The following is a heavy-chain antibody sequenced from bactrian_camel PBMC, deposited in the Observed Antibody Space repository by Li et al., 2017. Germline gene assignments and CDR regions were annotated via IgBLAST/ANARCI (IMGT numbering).Heavy chain of an antibody. D-gene: IGHD6*01. V-gene: IGHV3S1*01. CDR2: LDTYGNE. Sequence: HVQLVESGGGSVQAGGSLRLSCATSGYTASTYCMAWFRQAPGKGREWVAALDTYGNEYYDDSVKGRFSISKDARKRTLYLQMNNLKPEDTAMYYCAADPYPCSTGTMMTNTVVAVLGIWGQGTQVTVSS. J-gene: IGHJ4*01. CDR3: AADPYPCSTGTMMTNTVVAVLGI. CDR1: GYTASTYC.